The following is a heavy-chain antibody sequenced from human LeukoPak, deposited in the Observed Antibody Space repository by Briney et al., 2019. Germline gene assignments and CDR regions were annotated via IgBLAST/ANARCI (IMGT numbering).Heavy chain of an antibody. Sequence: SETLSLTCTVSGGSISSSSYYWGWIRQPPGKGLEWIGSIYYSGSTYYNPSLKSRVTISVDTSKNQFSLKLSSVTAADTAVYYCARGEWELLEDFDYWGQGTLVTVSS. CDR1: GGSISSSSYY. CDR3: ARGEWELLEDFDY. CDR2: IYYSGST. J-gene: IGHJ4*02. D-gene: IGHD1-26*01. V-gene: IGHV4-39*07.